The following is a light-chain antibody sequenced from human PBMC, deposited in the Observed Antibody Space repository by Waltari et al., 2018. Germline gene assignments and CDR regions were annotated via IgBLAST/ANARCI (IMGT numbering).Light chain of an antibody. CDR1: SSNIGRNT. CDR3: AAWDDSLNGDVV. CDR2: SNN. V-gene: IGLV1-44*01. J-gene: IGLJ2*01. Sequence: QSVLTQPPSASGTPGQRVTISCYGSSSNIGRNTVNWYQQLPGTAPKLLIYSNNPRPSGVPDRFSGSKSGTSASLAISGLQSEDEADYYCAAWDDSLNGDVVFGGGTKLTVL.